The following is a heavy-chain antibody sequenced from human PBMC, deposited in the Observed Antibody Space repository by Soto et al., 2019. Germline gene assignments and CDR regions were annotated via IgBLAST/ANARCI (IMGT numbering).Heavy chain of an antibody. D-gene: IGHD3-3*01. Sequence: EVQLLESGGGLVQPGGSLRLSCAASGFTFSSYAMSWVRQAPGKGLEWGSAISGSGGSTYYADSVKGRFTISRDHPKNTLYLQMNSLRAQDTAVYYCAKAHVLRFLEWLLPPNWFDPWGQGTLVTVSS. CDR1: GFTFSSYA. CDR2: ISGSGGST. V-gene: IGHV3-23*01. CDR3: AKAHVLRFLEWLLPPNWFDP. J-gene: IGHJ5*02.